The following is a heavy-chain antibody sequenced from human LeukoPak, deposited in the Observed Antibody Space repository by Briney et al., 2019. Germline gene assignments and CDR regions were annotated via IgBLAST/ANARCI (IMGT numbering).Heavy chain of an antibody. CDR2: IKQDGSEK. CDR1: GFIFDDHG. V-gene: IGHV3-7*01. Sequence: GGSLRLSCAASGFIFDDHGMSWVRQAPGKGLEWVANIKQDGSEKYYVDSVKGRFTISRDNAKNSLYLQMNSLRAEDTAVYYCARRYTAMVFYYFDYWGQGTLVTVSS. J-gene: IGHJ4*02. D-gene: IGHD5-18*01. CDR3: ARRYTAMVFYYFDY.